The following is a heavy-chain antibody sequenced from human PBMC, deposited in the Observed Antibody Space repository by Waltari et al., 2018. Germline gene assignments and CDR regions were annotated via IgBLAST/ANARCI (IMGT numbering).Heavy chain of an antibody. D-gene: IGHD6-13*01. V-gene: IGHV4-61*02. CDR1: GGSISSGSYY. Sequence: QIQLQESGPGLVKPSQTLSLTCTVSGGSISSGSYYWSWIRQPAGKGLEWIGSVYFAGSTYYHPSLKSRLTISVDTSKNQFSLRLSSVTAADTAVYYCAREVGGSSWSTTPRGDAFDIWGQGTMVTVSS. CDR3: AREVGGSSWSTTPRGDAFDI. CDR2: VYFAGST. J-gene: IGHJ3*02.